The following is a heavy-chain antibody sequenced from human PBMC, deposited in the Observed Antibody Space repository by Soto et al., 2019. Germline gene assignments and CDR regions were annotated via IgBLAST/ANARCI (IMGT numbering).Heavy chain of an antibody. CDR3: ARYSSGWPHDINAFDI. CDR2: TYYRSKWYN. Sequence: QVQLQQSGPGLVKPSQTLSLTCAISGDSVSSNSAAWNWIRQSPSRGLEWLGRTYYRSKWYNDYAVFVKRPITIHPDTSKNQFSLQINSVTPEETAVYYCARYSSGWPHDINAFDIWGQGTMVTVSS. CDR1: GDSVSSNSAA. D-gene: IGHD6-19*01. J-gene: IGHJ3*02. V-gene: IGHV6-1*01.